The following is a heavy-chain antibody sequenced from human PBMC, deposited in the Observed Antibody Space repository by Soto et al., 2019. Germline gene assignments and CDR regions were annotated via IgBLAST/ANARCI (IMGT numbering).Heavy chain of an antibody. CDR3: AKVSKSGVVVEYLDS. CDR2: ISSSGRRT. Sequence: QPXXSLSLSCGISGVPCANFWLGWVRQSPGKGPYWVSGISSSGRRTYYADSVKGGFTISRDNSKNTLYLQMDSLRGDETAVYYCAKVSKSGVVVEYLDSWGKRDRVIVSS. D-gene: IGHD3-3*01. J-gene: IGHJ4*02. CDR1: GVPCANFW. V-gene: IGHV3-23*01.